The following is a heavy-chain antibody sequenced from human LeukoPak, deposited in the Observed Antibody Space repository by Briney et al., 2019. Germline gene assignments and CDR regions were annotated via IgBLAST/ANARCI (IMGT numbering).Heavy chain of an antibody. V-gene: IGHV4-34*01. J-gene: IGHJ4*02. CDR3: ATPTGDSSGYYFDY. D-gene: IGHD3-22*01. CDR2: INHSGST. Sequence: SETLSLTCAVYGGSFSGYYWSWIRQPPGKGLEWIGEINHSGSTNYNPSLKSRVTISVDTSKNQFSLKLSSVTAAGTAVYYCATPTGDSSGYYFDYWGQGTLVTVSS. CDR1: GGSFSGYY.